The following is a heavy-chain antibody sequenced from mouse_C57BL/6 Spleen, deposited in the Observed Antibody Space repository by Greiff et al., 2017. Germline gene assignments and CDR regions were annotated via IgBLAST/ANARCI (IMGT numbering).Heavy chain of an antibody. CDR1: GFTFSSYG. Sequence: EVKLMESGGDLVKPGGSLKLSCAASGFTFSSYGMSWVRQTPDKRLEWVATISSGGSYTYYPDSVKGRFTISRDNAKNTLYLQMSSLKSEDTAMYYCARHEDYYGSRYYFDYWGQGTTLTVSS. J-gene: IGHJ2*01. CDR2: ISSGGSYT. D-gene: IGHD1-1*01. CDR3: ARHEDYYGSRYYFDY. V-gene: IGHV5-6*01.